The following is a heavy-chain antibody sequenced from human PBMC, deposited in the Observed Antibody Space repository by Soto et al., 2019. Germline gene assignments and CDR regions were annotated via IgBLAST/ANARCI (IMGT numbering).Heavy chain of an antibody. Sequence: KPSETLSLTCTVTGGSISTDYWSWIRQPPGKGLEWIGYIYNSGSTDYSPSLKSRVTISADTSKKQFSLKLNSVTAADTAVYFCARGRYCSGGSCYFYGMDVWGQGTTVTVSS. V-gene: IGHV4-59*01. J-gene: IGHJ6*02. D-gene: IGHD2-15*01. CDR2: IYNSGST. CDR1: GGSISTDY. CDR3: ARGRYCSGGSCYFYGMDV.